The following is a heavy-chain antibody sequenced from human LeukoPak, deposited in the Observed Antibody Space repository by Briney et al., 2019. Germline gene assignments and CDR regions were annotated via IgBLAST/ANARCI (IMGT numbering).Heavy chain of an antibody. CDR2: IYYSGST. Sequence: PSETLFLTCTVSGGSVSSGNYYWNWIRQHPGKSLEWIGYIYYSGSTSYNPSLRSRVTISGTSKNQFSLKMTSVTAADTAVYYCARSNYYASEGRFDPWGQGTLVTVSS. CDR1: GGSVSSGNYY. CDR3: ARSNYYASEGRFDP. V-gene: IGHV4-31*03. J-gene: IGHJ5*02. D-gene: IGHD3-10*01.